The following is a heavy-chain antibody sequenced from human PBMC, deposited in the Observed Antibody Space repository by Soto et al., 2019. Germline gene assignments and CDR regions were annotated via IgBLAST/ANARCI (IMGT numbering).Heavy chain of an antibody. CDR3: ARKRCSTHYNLDY. CDR1: GYTFTSYY. V-gene: IGHV1-46*01. CDR2: INPSGGST. D-gene: IGHD1-20*01. J-gene: IGHJ4*02. Sequence: QVQLVQSGAEVKKPGASVKVSCKASGYTFTSYYMHWVRQATRQGLEWMGIINPSGGSTSYAQKFQGRVTMTRDTSTSIVYMELSSLRSEDTAVYYCARKRCSTHYNLDYWGQGTLVTVSS.